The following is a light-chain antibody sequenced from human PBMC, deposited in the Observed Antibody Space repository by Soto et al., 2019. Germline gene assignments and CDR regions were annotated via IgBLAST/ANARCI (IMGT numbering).Light chain of an antibody. CDR3: QQYNDWPPTWM. J-gene: IGKJ1*01. Sequence: EIVMTQSPATLSVSPGERATLSCRASQSVSTKLAWYQQKPGQAPRVLIYGASTRATGIPARFSGSGSGTEFTLTISSLQSEDYAVYYCQQYNDWPPTWMFGQGTRVEIK. CDR2: GAS. CDR1: QSVSTK. V-gene: IGKV3-15*01.